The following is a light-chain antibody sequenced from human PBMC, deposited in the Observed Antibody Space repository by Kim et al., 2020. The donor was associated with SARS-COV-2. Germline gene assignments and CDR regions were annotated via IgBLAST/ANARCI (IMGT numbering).Light chain of an antibody. Sequence: DIQMTQSPSSLSASVGDRVTITCRASQTIGNYLSWYQQKAGRAPKLLIYGASNLQSGVPSRFSDSGYGTDFTLTISSLQPEDLSTYHCQPSYKTPPCTFGQGTKVDIK. CDR2: GAS. V-gene: IGKV1-39*01. CDR1: QTIGNY. CDR3: QPSYKTPPCT. J-gene: IGKJ1*01.